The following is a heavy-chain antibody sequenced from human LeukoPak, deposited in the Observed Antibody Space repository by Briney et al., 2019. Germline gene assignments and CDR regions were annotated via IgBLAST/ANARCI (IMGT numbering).Heavy chain of an antibody. CDR2: MNPNSGNT. CDR3: ATSKYRYSRFDP. D-gene: IGHD6-13*01. J-gene: IGHJ5*02. Sequence: ASVKVSCRASGYTFTSYDINWVRQATGQGREWMGWMNPNSGNTGYAQKFQGRVTITRNTSISTAYMELSSLRSEDTAVYYCATSKYRYSRFDPWGQGTLVTVSS. V-gene: IGHV1-8*03. CDR1: GYTFTSYD.